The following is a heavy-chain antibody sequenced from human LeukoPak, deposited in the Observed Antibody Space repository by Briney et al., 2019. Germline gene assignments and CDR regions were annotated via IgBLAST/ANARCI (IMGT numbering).Heavy chain of an antibody. Sequence: SETLSLTCTVSAGSIHSYYCSWIRQPPGKGLEWIGYTYYSGSTNYNPSLKSRVTISVDTSKNQFSLKLSSVTAADTAVYYCARDRGELLLDYWGQGTLVTVSS. D-gene: IGHD1-26*01. CDR2: TYYSGST. J-gene: IGHJ4*02. CDR3: ARDRGELLLDY. V-gene: IGHV4-59*01. CDR1: AGSIHSYY.